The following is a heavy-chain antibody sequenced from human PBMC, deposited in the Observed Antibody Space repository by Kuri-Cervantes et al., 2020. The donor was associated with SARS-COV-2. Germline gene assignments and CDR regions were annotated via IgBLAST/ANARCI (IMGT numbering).Heavy chain of an antibody. V-gene: IGHV4-30-4*01. CDR1: GGSISSGDYY. D-gene: IGHD1-26*01. CDR3: ARAGWSGTDAFDI. Sequence: SETLSLTCTVSGGSISSGDYYWSWIRQPPGKGLEWIGYIYYSGSTYYNPSLKSRVTISVDTSKNQFSLKLSSVTAADTAVYYCARAGWSGTDAFDIWGQGTRVTVSS. J-gene: IGHJ3*02. CDR2: IYYSGST.